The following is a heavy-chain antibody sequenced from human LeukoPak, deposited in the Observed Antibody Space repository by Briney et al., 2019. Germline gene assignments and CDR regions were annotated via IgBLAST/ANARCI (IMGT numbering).Heavy chain of an antibody. J-gene: IGHJ4*02. D-gene: IGHD2-15*01. CDR2: IYSNNGGT. V-gene: IGHV1-2*02. Sequence: APVKVSCKASGYTFTGYYIHWVRQAPGQGLEWMGWIYSNNGGTDYAQKFQGRVTMTRDTSISTAYMEVSRVRSDDTAVYYCARGFRTGDMTTFAHWGQGTLVTVSS. CDR1: GYTFTGYY. CDR3: ARGFRTGDMTTFAH.